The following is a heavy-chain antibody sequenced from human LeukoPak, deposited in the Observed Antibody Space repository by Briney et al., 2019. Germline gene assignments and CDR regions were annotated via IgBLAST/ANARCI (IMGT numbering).Heavy chain of an antibody. Sequence: GGSLRLSCAASGFTFSTFWMHWVRQAPGEGLVWVSRINPDGSITDYADSVKGRFTISRDNAKNMLYLQMNSLRAEDTAVYYCAREDWYLDFWGQGTLVTVSS. CDR1: GFTFSTFW. CDR3: AREDWYLDF. CDR2: INPDGSIT. V-gene: IGHV3-74*01. J-gene: IGHJ4*02. D-gene: IGHD3/OR15-3a*01.